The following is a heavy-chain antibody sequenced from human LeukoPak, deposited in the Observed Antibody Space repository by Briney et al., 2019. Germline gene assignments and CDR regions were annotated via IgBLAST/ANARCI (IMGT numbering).Heavy chain of an antibody. CDR2: ISSSSDYI. CDR1: GFTLSGYS. J-gene: IGHJ4*02. D-gene: IGHD3-9*01. V-gene: IGHV3-21*04. Sequence: GGSLRLSCAASGFTLSGYSMTWVRQAPGKGLEWVSSISSSSDYIFHADSVKGRFTISRDNAKNSLYLQMNSLRAEDTAVYYCAKRNGYFDWFIDYWGQGTLVTVSS. CDR3: AKRNGYFDWFIDY.